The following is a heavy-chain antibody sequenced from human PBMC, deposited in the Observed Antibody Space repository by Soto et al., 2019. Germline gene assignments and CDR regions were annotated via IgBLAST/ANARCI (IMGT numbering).Heavy chain of an antibody. CDR1: GDSISTVDYF. Sequence: QVQLLESGPGLVKPSQTLSLTCSVSGDSISTVDYFWAWVRQPPGQALEYIGYIYKSATTYYNPSFESRVPISLDTSKSQFSRNVTSLTAADTAVYFCARGRYCLTGRCFPNWFDSWGQGTLVTVSS. CDR2: IYKSATT. V-gene: IGHV4-30-4*01. J-gene: IGHJ5*01. CDR3: ARGRYCLTGRCFPNWFDS. D-gene: IGHD2-15*01.